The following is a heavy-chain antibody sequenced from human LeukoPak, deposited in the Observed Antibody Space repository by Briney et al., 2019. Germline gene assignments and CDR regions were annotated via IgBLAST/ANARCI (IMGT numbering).Heavy chain of an antibody. CDR3: ARVGGYSYGRDAFDI. Sequence: GGSLRLSCAASGFTFSSYSMNWVRQAPGKGLEWVSYISSSSSTIYYADSVKGRFTISRDNAKNSLYLQMNSLRAEDTAVYYCARVGGYSYGRDAFDIWGHGTMVTVSS. J-gene: IGHJ3*02. CDR2: ISSSSSTI. CDR1: GFTFSSYS. D-gene: IGHD5-18*01. V-gene: IGHV3-48*01.